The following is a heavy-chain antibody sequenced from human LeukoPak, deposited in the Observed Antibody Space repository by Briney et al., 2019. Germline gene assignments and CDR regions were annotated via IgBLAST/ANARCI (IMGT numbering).Heavy chain of an antibody. CDR2: IIPIFGTA. Sequence: GASVKVSCKASGGTFSGYAISWVRQAPGQGLEWMGGIIPIFGTANYAQKFQGRVTITADESTSTAYMELSSLRSEDTAVYYCAREAYGDYETFDYWGQGTLVTVSS. J-gene: IGHJ4*02. CDR3: AREAYGDYETFDY. D-gene: IGHD4-17*01. V-gene: IGHV1-69*13. CDR1: GGTFSGYA.